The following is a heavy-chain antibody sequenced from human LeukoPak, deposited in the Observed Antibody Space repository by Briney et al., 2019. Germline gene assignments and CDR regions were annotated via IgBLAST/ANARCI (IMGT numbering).Heavy chain of an antibody. CDR3: ARGGSGTHFPFDY. Sequence: SGGSLRLPCAASGFTVSSNYMSWVRQAPGKGLEWVTVIYSGGSTYYADSVKGRFTISRDNSKNTLYLQMNSLRAEDTAVYYCARGGSGTHFPFDYWGQGTLVTVSS. CDR2: IYSGGST. J-gene: IGHJ4*02. CDR1: GFTVSSNY. D-gene: IGHD1-26*01. V-gene: IGHV3-53*01.